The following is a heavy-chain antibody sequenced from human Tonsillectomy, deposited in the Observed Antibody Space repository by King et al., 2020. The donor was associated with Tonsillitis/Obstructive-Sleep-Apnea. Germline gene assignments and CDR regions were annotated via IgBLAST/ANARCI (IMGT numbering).Heavy chain of an antibody. Sequence: VQLVESGAEVKKPGSSVKVSCKASGGTFSSYAISWVRQAPGQGLEWMGGIIPIFGTANYAQKFQGRVTITADESTSTAYMELSSLRSEDTAVYYCARGSYLPEYGGSGYDREFDPWGQGTLVTVSS. V-gene: IGHV1-69*01. J-gene: IGHJ5*02. D-gene: IGHD5-12*01. CDR3: ARGSYLPEYGGSGYDREFDP. CDR2: IIPIFGTA. CDR1: GGTFSSYA.